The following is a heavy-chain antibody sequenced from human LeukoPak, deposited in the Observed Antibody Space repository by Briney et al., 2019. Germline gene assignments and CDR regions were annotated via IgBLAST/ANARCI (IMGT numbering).Heavy chain of an antibody. D-gene: IGHD5-18*01. CDR1: GGSISTIPYY. CDR3: ARHFGYNYGYIDY. CDR2: IYYGGSA. Sequence: PSETLSLSCTVSGGSISTIPYYWGWIRQPPGKGLECIGSIYYGGSAYYNPSLKSRVTISVDTSKNQFSLKLSSVTAADTAVYYCARHFGYNYGYIDYWGQGTLVTVSS. J-gene: IGHJ4*02. V-gene: IGHV4-39*01.